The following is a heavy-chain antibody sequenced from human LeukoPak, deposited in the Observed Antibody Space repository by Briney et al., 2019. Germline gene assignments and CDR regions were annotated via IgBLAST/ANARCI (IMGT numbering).Heavy chain of an antibody. Sequence: PGGSLRLSCAASGFTFSSYGMHWVRQAPGKGLEWVAVISYDGSNKYYADSVKGRFTISRDNSKNTLYLQMYSLRAEDTAVYYCAKLAYCGGDCQNYFDYWGQGTLVTVSS. J-gene: IGHJ4*02. CDR3: AKLAYCGGDCQNYFDY. CDR2: ISYDGSNK. D-gene: IGHD2-21*02. V-gene: IGHV3-30*18. CDR1: GFTFSSYG.